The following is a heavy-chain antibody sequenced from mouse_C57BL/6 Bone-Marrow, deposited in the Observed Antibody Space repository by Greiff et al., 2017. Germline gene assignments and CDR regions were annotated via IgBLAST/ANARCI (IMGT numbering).Heavy chain of an antibody. CDR2: IDPSDSYT. J-gene: IGHJ1*03. CDR1: GYTFTSYW. CDR3: ARERWLLREYCDV. Sequence: QVQLQQPGAELVRPGTSVKLSCKASGYTFTSYWMHWVKQRPGQGLEWIGVIDPSDSYTNYNQKFKGKATLTVDTSSSTAYMQLSSLTSEDSAVYYCARERWLLREYCDVWGTGTTVTVSS. D-gene: IGHD2-3*01. V-gene: IGHV1-59*01.